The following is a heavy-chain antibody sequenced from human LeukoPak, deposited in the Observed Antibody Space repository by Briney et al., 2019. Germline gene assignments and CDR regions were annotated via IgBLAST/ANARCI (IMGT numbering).Heavy chain of an antibody. Sequence: GGSLRLSCAASGFTFSNAWMSWVRQAPGKELEWVGRIKSKTDGGTTDYAAPVKGRFTISRDDSKNTLYLQMNSLKTEDTAVYYCTTDYNWNYRYFQHWGQGTLVTVSS. J-gene: IGHJ1*01. V-gene: IGHV3-15*01. CDR1: GFTFSNAW. CDR3: TTDYNWNYRYFQH. CDR2: IKSKTDGGTT. D-gene: IGHD1-7*01.